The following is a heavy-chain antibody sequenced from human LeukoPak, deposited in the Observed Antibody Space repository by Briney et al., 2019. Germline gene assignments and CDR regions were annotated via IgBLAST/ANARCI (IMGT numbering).Heavy chain of an antibody. Sequence: SETLSLTCTVSGGSMSSHYWSWIRQLAGKGLEWIGRIHISGSTNYNPPLKSRVTISVDTSKHQFFLRLTSVTAADTAVYYCAREYFDRKKGRVRAFHIWGQGTMATVSS. J-gene: IGHJ3*02. CDR1: GGSMSSHY. CDR3: AREYFDRKKGRVRAFHI. D-gene: IGHD3-9*01. CDR2: IHISGST. V-gene: IGHV4-4*07.